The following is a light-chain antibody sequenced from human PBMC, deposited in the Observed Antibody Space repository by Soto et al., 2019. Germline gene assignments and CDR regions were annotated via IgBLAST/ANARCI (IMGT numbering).Light chain of an antibody. J-gene: IGKJ4*01. CDR1: QSVSSC. CDR2: EGS. Sequence: EIVLTQSPATLSLSPGERATLSCRASQSVSSCLAWYQQKPGQPPRLLIYEGSHRATGIPARFSGSGSGTDFTLTISSLEPEDFAVYHCQQCSNWPLTFGGGAKVEIK. CDR3: QQCSNWPLT. V-gene: IGKV3-11*01.